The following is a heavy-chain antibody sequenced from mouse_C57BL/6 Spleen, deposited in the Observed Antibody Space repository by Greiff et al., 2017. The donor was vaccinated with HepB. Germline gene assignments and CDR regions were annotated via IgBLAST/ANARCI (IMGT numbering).Heavy chain of an antibody. V-gene: IGHV5-9-1*02. CDR3: TRDLTTVVATDAIDY. J-gene: IGHJ4*01. D-gene: IGHD1-1*01. CDR2: ISSGGDYI. CDR1: GFTFSSYA. Sequence: EVNVVESGEGLVKPGGSLKLSCAASGFTFSSYAMSWVRQTPEKRLEWVAYISSGGDYIYYADTVKGRFTISRDNARNTLYLQMSSLKSEDTAMYYCTRDLTTVVATDAIDYWGQGTSVTVSS.